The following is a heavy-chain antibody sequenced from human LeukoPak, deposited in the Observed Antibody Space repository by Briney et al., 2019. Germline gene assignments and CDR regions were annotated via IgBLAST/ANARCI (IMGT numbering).Heavy chain of an antibody. V-gene: IGHV4-34*01. CDR3: ARRQGLETIRDGYNYSFDC. CDR1: GGSFSGYY. J-gene: IGHJ4*02. D-gene: IGHD5-24*01. CDR2: INHSGGT. Sequence: SETLSLTCAVYGGSFSGYYWSWIRQPPGKGLEWIGEINHSGGTNYNPSLKSRVTISVDTSKNQFSLKLSSVTAADTAVYYCARRQGLETIRDGYNYSFDCWGQGTLVTVSS.